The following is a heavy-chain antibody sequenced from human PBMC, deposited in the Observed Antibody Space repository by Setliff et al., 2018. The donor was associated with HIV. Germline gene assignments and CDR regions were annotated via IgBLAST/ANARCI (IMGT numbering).Heavy chain of an antibody. CDR3: MMAPLLDSTYGVDV. V-gene: IGHV3-30*04. CDR1: GFTFSIYA. J-gene: IGHJ6*02. CDR2: ISYDGSYE. D-gene: IGHD2-8*01. Sequence: PGGSLRLSCAASGFTFSIYAMHWVRQAPGKGLEWVAFISYDGSYEYYADSVKGRFTISRDNSKNTLYLQMNSLRAEDTAVYYCMMAPLLDSTYGVDVWGQGTAVTVSS.